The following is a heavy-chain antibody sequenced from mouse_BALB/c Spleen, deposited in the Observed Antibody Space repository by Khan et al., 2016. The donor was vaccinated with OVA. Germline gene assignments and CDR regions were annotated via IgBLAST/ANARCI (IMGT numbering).Heavy chain of an antibody. CDR2: INTYTGEP. Sequence: QIQLVQSGPELKKPGETIKISCKASGYTFTNYGMNWVKQAPGKGLKWMGWINTYTGEPTYADDFKGRFAFSLETSASTAYLQITNLKNEDTATYFCARPLYVSYVMAYGGQGTAGTVSS. CDR3: ARPLYVSYVMAY. V-gene: IGHV9-3-1*01. D-gene: IGHD1-1*01. CDR1: GYTFTNYG. J-gene: IGHJ4*01.